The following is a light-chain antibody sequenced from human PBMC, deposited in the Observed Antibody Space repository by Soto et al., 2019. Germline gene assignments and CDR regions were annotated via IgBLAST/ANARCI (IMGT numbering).Light chain of an antibody. CDR2: GAS. CDR1: QTLYNN. Sequence: EIVMTQSPATLSVSPGERATLSCRASQTLYNNLAWYQQKLGQAPRLLIYGASARATDIPARFSGSGSGTEFPLTISGLQSEDCAIYYCQQYSDWPLTFGGGTKVEIK. CDR3: QQYSDWPLT. V-gene: IGKV3-15*01. J-gene: IGKJ4*01.